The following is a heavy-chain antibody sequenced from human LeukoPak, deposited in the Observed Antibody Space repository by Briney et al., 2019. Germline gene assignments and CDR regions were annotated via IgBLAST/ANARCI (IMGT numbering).Heavy chain of an antibody. J-gene: IGHJ6*02. D-gene: IGHD3-16*01. V-gene: IGHV3-33*06. Sequence: GGSLRLSCAASGFTFSSYGMHWVRQAPGKGLEWVAVIWYDGSNKYYADSMKGRFTISRDNSKNTLYLQMNSLRAEDTAVYYCAKDRLTYYYYGMDVWGQGTTVTVSS. CDR3: AKDRLTYYYYGMDV. CDR2: IWYDGSNK. CDR1: GFTFSSYG.